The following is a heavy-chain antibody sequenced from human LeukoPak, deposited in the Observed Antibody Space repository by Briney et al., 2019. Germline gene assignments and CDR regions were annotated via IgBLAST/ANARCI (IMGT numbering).Heavy chain of an antibody. J-gene: IGHJ6*02. Sequence: SETLSLTCTVSGGSISSYYWSWIRQPPGKGLEWIGRIYTSGSTNYNPSLKSRVTMSVDTSKNQFSLKLSSVTAADTAVYYCARDLDFWSGYGMDVWGQATTVTVSS. CDR2: IYTSGST. V-gene: IGHV4-4*07. CDR3: ARDLDFWSGYGMDV. CDR1: GGSISSYY. D-gene: IGHD3-3*01.